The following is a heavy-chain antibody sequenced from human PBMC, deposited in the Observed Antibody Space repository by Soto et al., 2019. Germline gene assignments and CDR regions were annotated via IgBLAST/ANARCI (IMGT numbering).Heavy chain of an antibody. Sequence: PGGSLRLSCAASGFTFSSYGMHWVRQAPGKGLEWVAVISYDGSNKYYADSVKGRFTISRDNSKNTLYLQMNSLRAEDTVVYYCAKFLEIVVVPAAIRWAYYYGMDVWGKGTRVTVPS. CDR1: GFTFSSYG. CDR3: AKFLEIVVVPAAIRWAYYYGMDV. D-gene: IGHD2-2*03. J-gene: IGHJ6*04. V-gene: IGHV3-30*18. CDR2: ISYDGSNK.